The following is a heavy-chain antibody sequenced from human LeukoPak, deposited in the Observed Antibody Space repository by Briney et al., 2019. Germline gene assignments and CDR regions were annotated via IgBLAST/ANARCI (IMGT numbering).Heavy chain of an antibody. J-gene: IGHJ4*02. CDR2: IYYSGNT. V-gene: IGHV4-59*01. D-gene: IGHD2-21*02. CDR3: ASQHLLLYYFDY. CDR1: GGSFTSYY. Sequence: PAQTLSLTCAVSGGSFTSYYWSWIRQPPGKGLEWIGHIYYSGNTNYNPSLKSRVTISVDTSKNQFSLKLSSVTAADTAVYYYASQHLLLYYFDYWGQGTLVTVSS.